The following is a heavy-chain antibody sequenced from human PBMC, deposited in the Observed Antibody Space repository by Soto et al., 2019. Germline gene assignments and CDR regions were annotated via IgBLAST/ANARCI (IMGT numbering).Heavy chain of an antibody. CDR2: ISHIGST. D-gene: IGHD2-15*01. CDR3: ARGWVCNGARCYDYYYYGMDV. Sequence: QVQLQQWGAGLLKPSETLSLTCGVYGGSFSGYYWSWVRQPPGKGLEWIGEISHIGSTNYNPSLKSRVSISVDTSKKQFSLKLTSVTAADTAVYYCARGWVCNGARCYDYYYYGMDVWGQGTTVTVSS. J-gene: IGHJ6*02. V-gene: IGHV4-34*01. CDR1: GGSFSGYY.